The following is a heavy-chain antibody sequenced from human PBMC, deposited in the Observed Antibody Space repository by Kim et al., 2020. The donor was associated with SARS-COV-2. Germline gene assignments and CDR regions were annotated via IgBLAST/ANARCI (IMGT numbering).Heavy chain of an antibody. Sequence: YYNPPLKSRDTISVDTSKNQFSLKLSSVTAADTAVYYCASEQQLGVFDYWGQGTLVTVSS. V-gene: IGHV4-39*01. CDR3: ASEQQLGVFDY. D-gene: IGHD6-13*01. J-gene: IGHJ4*02.